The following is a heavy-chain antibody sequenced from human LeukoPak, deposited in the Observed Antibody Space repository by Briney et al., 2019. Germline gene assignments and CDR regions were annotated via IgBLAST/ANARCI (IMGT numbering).Heavy chain of an antibody. V-gene: IGHV1-69*02. CDR2: IIPILGIA. Sequence: EASVNVSCKASGGTFSSYTISWVRQAPGQGLEWMGRIIPILGIANYAQKFQGRVTITADKSTSTAYMELSSLRSEDTAVYYCAPESSGWYGSGYWGQGTLVTVSS. J-gene: IGHJ4*02. CDR1: GGTFSSYT. CDR3: APESSGWYGSGY. D-gene: IGHD6-19*01.